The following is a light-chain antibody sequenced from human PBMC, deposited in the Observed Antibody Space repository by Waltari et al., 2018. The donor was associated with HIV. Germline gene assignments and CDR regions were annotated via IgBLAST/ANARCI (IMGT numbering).Light chain of an antibody. CDR1: QTVSSN. CDR3: QQYYDWPPLT. CDR2: AAS. V-gene: IGKV3-15*01. J-gene: IGKJ4*01. Sequence: EIVLTQSPATLSLSPGERATLSCRASQTVSSNLAWYQQKPGQAPRLVIYAASNRATGVPARFSGSGSGTEFTLTISSLQSEDFAVYYCQQYYDWPPLTFGGGTKVEIK.